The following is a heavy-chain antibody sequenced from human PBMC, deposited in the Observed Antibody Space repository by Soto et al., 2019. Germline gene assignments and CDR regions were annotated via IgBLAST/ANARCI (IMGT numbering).Heavy chain of an antibody. CDR3: AVLVGDTSSDY. D-gene: IGHD1-26*01. Sequence: QVQLVQSGAEVKKPGASIKVSCKASGFSFKGYFMHWVRQAPGQGLEWMGWINSASGGTSYAQKLQGRVTMTSDTSITTAYMELSSLRSDDTAVYYCAVLVGDTSSDYWGPGTLVTVSS. V-gene: IGHV1-2*02. CDR1: GFSFKGYF. CDR2: INSASGGT. J-gene: IGHJ4*02.